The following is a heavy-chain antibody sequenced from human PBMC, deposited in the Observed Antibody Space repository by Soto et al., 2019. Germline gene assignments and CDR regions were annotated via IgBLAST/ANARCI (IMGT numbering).Heavy chain of an antibody. V-gene: IGHV1-18*01. CDR2: ISAYNGNT. D-gene: IGHD6-19*01. Sequence: QVQLVQSGAEVKKPGASVKVSCKASGYTFTSYGISWVRQAPGQGLEWMGWISAYNGNTIYAQKLQGRVTMTTDTSTRTAYMELRSLRSDDTAVYYCASSGYSSGWYDLALDYWGQGTLVTVSS. CDR1: GYTFTSYG. J-gene: IGHJ4*02. CDR3: ASSGYSSGWYDLALDY.